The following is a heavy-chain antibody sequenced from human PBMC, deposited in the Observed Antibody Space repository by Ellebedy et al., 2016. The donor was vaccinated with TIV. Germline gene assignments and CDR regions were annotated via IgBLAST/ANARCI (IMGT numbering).Heavy chain of an antibody. CDR3: ARLPYYGSNSRGAVDI. CDR1: GDSISSYY. V-gene: IGHV4-59*01. Sequence: SETLSLTXTLSGDSISSYYWSWIRQFPGKGLEWIGYISYSGATNYNPSLRGRVTISLDTSKNQFSLKVTSVTAADTAEYYCARLPYYGSNSRGAVDIWGQGTMVTVSS. CDR2: ISYSGAT. J-gene: IGHJ3*02. D-gene: IGHD4-23*01.